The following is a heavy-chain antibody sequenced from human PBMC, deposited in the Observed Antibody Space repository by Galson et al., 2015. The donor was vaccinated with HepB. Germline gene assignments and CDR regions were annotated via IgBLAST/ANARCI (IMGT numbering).Heavy chain of an antibody. V-gene: IGHV3-33*08. CDR2: IWYDGTIK. D-gene: IGHD3-10*01. CDR3: ARDFGFGLDH. CDR1: GFTFSSSS. Sequence: SLRLSCAVSGFTFSSSSMNWVRQAPGKGLEWVAMIWYDGTIKYYKDSVRGRFTVSRDNSRNTLYLQMSSLRAEDTAVYYCARDFGFGLDHWGQGTPVTVSS. J-gene: IGHJ4*02.